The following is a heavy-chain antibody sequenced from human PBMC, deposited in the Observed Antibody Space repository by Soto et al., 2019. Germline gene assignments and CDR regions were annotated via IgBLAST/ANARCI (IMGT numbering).Heavy chain of an antibody. CDR1: GDSASSYY. J-gene: IGHJ6*02. CDR2: IYISGST. V-gene: IGHV4-4*07. Sequence: ASETLSLTCTVSGDSASSYYWSWIRQPAGRGLEWIGRIYISGSTDYNPSLKGRVSMSVDRSKNQFSLKLTSVTAADTAVYYCVRDCSGGGCYSDYGMDVWGQGTTVTVSS. D-gene: IGHD2-15*01. CDR3: VRDCSGGGCYSDYGMDV.